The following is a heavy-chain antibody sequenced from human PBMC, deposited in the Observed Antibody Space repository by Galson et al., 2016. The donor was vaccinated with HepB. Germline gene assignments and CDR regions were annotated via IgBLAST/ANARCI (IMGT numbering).Heavy chain of an antibody. CDR1: GYTFTNYG. V-gene: IGHV1-18*01. J-gene: IGHJ5*02. Sequence: SVKVSCKASGYTFTNYGITWVRQAPGQGLQWVGWINAHNGNTNYAQSFQGRVTMTTDTSTGTAYMELWNLRSDDTALYYCARVLGGYDFYPWGQGTLVTVSS. CDR2: INAHNGNT. D-gene: IGHD5-12*01. CDR3: ARVLGGYDFYP.